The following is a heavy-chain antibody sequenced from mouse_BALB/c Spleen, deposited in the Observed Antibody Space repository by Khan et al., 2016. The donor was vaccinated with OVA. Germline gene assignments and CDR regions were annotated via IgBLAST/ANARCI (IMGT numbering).Heavy chain of an antibody. CDR3: ATWATWYFDV. D-gene: IGHD3-1*01. J-gene: IGHJ1*01. CDR2: IYPGGGFT. CDR1: GYTFTNFW. V-gene: IGHV1-63*02. Sequence: VQLQQSGAELVRPGTSVKISCKASGYTFTNFWLGWVKQRSGHGLEWIGAIYPGGGFTNYNEKFKGKATLTPGTSSSTVYMQLSGLTSEGSAGYFCATWATWYFDVWGAGTTVTVSS.